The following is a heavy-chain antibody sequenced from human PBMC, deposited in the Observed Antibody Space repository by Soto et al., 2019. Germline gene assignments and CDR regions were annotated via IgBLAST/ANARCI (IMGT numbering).Heavy chain of an antibody. V-gene: IGHV3-23*01. J-gene: IGHJ4*02. D-gene: IGHD3-3*01. CDR2: ISGSGGST. CDR1: GFTFSSYA. Sequence: GGSLRLSCAASGFTFSSYAMSWVRQAPGKGLEWVSAISGSGGSTYYADSVKGRFTISRDNSKNTLYLQMNSLRAEDTAVYYCAKVQYDFWSGYPPRDYYFDYWGQGTLVTVSS. CDR3: AKVQYDFWSGYPPRDYYFDY.